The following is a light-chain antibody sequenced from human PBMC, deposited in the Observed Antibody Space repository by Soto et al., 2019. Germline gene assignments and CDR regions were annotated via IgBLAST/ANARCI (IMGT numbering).Light chain of an antibody. CDR1: QTVSKF. V-gene: IGKV1-39*01. J-gene: IGKJ1*01. CDR2: SAS. CDR3: QQTYSLPRS. Sequence: DVQMTQSPSSLSASVGDRVTIACRASQTVSKFVNWYQQKPGKVPDLLIYSASTLYSGGPSRFSGSGSGTEFTLTISNLQPEDFATYYFQQTYSLPRSFAQGTKVE.